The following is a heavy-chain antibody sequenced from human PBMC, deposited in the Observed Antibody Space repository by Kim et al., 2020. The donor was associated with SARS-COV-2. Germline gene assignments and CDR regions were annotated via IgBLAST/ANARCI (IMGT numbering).Heavy chain of an antibody. D-gene: IGHD3-9*01. CDR2: ISRSSSYK. CDR1: GFTFSGHD. V-gene: IGHV3-11*06. Sequence: GGSLRLSCAASGFTFSGHDMHWIRQAPGKGLEWISCISRSSSYKNYADSVKGRFTISRDNAKNTLYLQMNSLRAEDTAVYYCARDMLTGYYCFRTGFPYFVPWGQESLGTVSS. J-gene: IGHJ4*02. CDR3: ARDMLTGYYCFRTGFPYFVP.